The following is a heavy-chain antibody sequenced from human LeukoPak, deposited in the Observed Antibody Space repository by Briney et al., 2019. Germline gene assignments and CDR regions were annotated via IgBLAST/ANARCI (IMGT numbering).Heavy chain of an antibody. CDR1: GGSISEDY. CDR3: ARLGPAAGTSFDY. J-gene: IGHJ4*02. Sequence: SETLSLTCTVSGGSISEDYWSWIRQPPGMGLEWIGYVSHSDFNKSNGDITNYNPSLKSRVTISVDTSKNQFSLKLSSVTAADTAVYYCARLGPAAGTSFDYWGQGTLVTVSS. D-gene: IGHD6-13*01. V-gene: IGHV4-59*08. CDR2: VSHSDFNKSNGDIT.